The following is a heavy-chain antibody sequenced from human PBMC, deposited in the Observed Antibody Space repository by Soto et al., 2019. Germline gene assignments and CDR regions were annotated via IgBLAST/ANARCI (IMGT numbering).Heavy chain of an antibody. CDR3: AEQCRGHRFDY. D-gene: IGHD4-4*01. V-gene: IGHV1-58*01. Sequence: ASVKVSCKASGFTFTSSAVQWVRQARGQRLEWIGWIVVGSGNTNYAQKFQERVTITRDMSTSTAYMELSSLRSEDTAVFFFAEQCRGHRFDYWGPGTRVTVFS. CDR1: GFTFTSSA. CDR2: IVVGSGNT. J-gene: IGHJ4*02.